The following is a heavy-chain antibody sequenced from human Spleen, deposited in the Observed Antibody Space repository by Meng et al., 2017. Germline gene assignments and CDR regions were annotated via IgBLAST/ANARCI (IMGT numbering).Heavy chain of an antibody. Sequence: AETLSLTCSVSGYFISSGYYWGWSRQPPGKGLEWIGSIYYSGSTYYNPSLKSRVTISVDTSKNQFSPKLSSVTAADTAVYYCAREGAAAGIDYWGQGTLVTVSS. J-gene: IGHJ4*02. CDR2: IYYSGST. D-gene: IGHD6-13*01. CDR3: AREGAAAGIDY. CDR1: GYFISSGYY. V-gene: IGHV4-38-2*02.